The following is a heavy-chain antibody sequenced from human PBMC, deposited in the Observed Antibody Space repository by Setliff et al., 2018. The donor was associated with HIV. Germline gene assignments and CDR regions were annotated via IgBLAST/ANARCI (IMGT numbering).Heavy chain of an antibody. Sequence: SETLSLTCTVSGDSISSDFYWGWIRQPPEMGLEWIAEISHTGSTKYNPSLGSRVTISLATSKNQFSLSLRSLSAADTAVYYCARDKRYRFPFDSWGQGTLVTVSS. D-gene: IGHD2-2*02. J-gene: IGHJ4*02. CDR3: ARDKRYRFPFDS. V-gene: IGHV4-38-2*02. CDR2: ISHTGST. CDR1: GDSISSDFY.